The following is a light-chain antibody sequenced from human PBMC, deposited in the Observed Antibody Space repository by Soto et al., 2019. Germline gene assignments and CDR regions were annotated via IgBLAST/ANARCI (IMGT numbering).Light chain of an antibody. CDR2: GAT. Sequence: QSALTQPASVSASPGQSITISCTGRSSDVGGYNLVSWYQQHPGKAPQLMIFGATYRPSGVSNRFSASKSGNTASLTISGLQAEDEADYYCCSYAGSNTYVFGTGTKFTVL. J-gene: IGLJ1*01. CDR1: SSDVGGYNL. CDR3: CSYAGSNTYV. V-gene: IGLV2-23*01.